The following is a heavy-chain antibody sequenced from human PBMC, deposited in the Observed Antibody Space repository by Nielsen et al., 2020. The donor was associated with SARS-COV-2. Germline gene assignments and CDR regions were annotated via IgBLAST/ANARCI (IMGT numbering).Heavy chain of an antibody. V-gene: IGHV3-23*01. CDR1: GFTFSRHA. CDR3: ARDPGVAVGEDGFDI. D-gene: IGHD6-19*01. J-gene: IGHJ3*02. CDR2: IGAGGDNI. Sequence: GESLKISCAASGFTFSRHAMNWVRQAPGKGLEWVSIIGAGGDNIYYADSVKGRFTISRDNAQNSVYLQMNSLRADDTAIYYCARDPGVAVGEDGFDIWGQGTMVTVSS.